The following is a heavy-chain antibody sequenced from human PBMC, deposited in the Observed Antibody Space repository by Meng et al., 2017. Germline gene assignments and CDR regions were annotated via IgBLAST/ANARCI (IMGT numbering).Heavy chain of an antibody. V-gene: IGHV3-23*01. J-gene: IGHJ4*02. CDR1: GFTFSSYA. D-gene: IGHD1-26*01. Sequence: GESLKISCAASGFTFSSYAMSWVRQAPGKGLEWVSAISGSGGSTYYADSVKGRFTISRDDSKSIAYLQMNSLKTEDTAVYYCTRDRVGGSYYVPFPFDYWGQGTLVTVSS. CDR3: TRDRVGGSYYVPFPFDY. CDR2: ISGSGGST.